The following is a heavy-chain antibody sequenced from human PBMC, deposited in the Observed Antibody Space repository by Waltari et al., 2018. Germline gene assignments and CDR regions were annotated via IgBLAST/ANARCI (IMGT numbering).Heavy chain of an antibody. CDR3: ARAHHYDSSGHYGMDV. Sequence: QVQLVQSGAEVKKPGASVKVSCKASGYTFTSYGISWVRQAPGQGLEWMGWVSAYKGNRNYAQKLQGRVTMTTDTSTSTAYMELRSLRSDDTAVYYCARAHHYDSSGHYGMDVWGQGTTVTVSS. CDR1: GYTFTSYG. CDR2: VSAYKGNR. J-gene: IGHJ6*02. V-gene: IGHV1-18*01. D-gene: IGHD3-22*01.